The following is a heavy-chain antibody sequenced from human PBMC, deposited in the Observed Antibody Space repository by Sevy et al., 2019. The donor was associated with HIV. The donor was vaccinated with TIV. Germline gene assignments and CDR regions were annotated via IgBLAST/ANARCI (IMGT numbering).Heavy chain of an antibody. CDR1: GFTFSSYD. J-gene: IGHJ3*02. V-gene: IGHV3-23*01. D-gene: IGHD6-25*01. CDR3: AKSMGGFDAFDI. Sequence: GGSLRLSCAASGFTFSSYDMSWVRQAPGKGLEWASVISGSGVSTYYAYSGKGRFTISRDNSKNTLYLQLNSLRAEDTAVYYCAKSMGGFDAFDIWGQGTMVTVSS. CDR2: ISGSGVST.